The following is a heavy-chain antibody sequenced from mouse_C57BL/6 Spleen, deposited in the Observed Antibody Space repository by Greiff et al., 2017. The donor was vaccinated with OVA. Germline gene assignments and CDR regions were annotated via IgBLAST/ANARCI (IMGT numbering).Heavy chain of an antibody. V-gene: IGHV1-62-2*01. CDR3: ARHEDSLLLRSDYYAMDY. CDR2: FYPGSGSI. J-gene: IGHJ4*01. Sequence: VQLQQSGAELVKPWASVKLSCKASGYTFTDYTIHWVKQRSGQGLEWIGWFYPGSGSIKYNEKFKDKATLTADKSSSTVYMELSRLTSEDSAVYFCARHEDSLLLRSDYYAMDYWGQGTSVTVSS. D-gene: IGHD1-1*01. CDR1: GYTFTDYT.